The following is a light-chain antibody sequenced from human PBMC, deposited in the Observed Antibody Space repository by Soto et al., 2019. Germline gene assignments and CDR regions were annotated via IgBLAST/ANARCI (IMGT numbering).Light chain of an antibody. Sequence: QSALTQPASVSGSPGQSITISCTGTSSDVGGYNYVSWYQQHPGKAPKLMIYEVSNRPSGVSNRFSGSKSGNTASLTISGFQAEDEADYYCSSYTSSSTLGFGGGTKVTVL. CDR3: SSYTSSSTLG. CDR1: SSDVGGYNY. J-gene: IGLJ3*02. V-gene: IGLV2-14*01. CDR2: EVS.